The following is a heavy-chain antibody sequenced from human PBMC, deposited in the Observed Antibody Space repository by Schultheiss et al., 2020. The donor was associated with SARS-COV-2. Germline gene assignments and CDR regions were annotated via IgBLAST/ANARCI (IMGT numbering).Heavy chain of an antibody. Sequence: SETLSLTCAVSGYSISSGYYWGWIRQPPGKGLEWIGSIYHSGSTNYNPSLKSRVTISVDTSRNQFSLKLTSVTAADTAVYYCARVTLITMVRGVTDRTYGLDGMDVWGQGTTVTVSS. CDR3: ARVTLITMVRGVTDRTYGLDGMDV. CDR2: IYHSGST. J-gene: IGHJ6*02. D-gene: IGHD3-10*01. CDR1: GYSISSGYY. V-gene: IGHV4-38-2*01.